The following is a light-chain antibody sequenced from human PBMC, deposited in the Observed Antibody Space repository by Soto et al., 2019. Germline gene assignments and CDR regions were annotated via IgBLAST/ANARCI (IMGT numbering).Light chain of an antibody. CDR3: SSYTSSTTYTYV. J-gene: IGLJ1*01. V-gene: IGLV2-14*01. Sequence: QSALTQPASVSGSPGQSITISCTGSSSDVGAYNYVSWFQQHPGKAPKLMIYEVSNRPSGVSNRFSGSKSGNTASLTISGLQAEDEADYYCSSYTSSTTYTYVFGTGTTVTVL. CDR1: SSDVGAYNY. CDR2: EVS.